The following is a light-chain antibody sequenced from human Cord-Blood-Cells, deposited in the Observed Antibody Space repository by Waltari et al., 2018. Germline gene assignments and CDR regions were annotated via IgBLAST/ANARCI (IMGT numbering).Light chain of an antibody. CDR1: KLGDKY. CDR3: QAWDSSTAVV. J-gene: IGLJ2*01. CDR2: QDS. V-gene: IGLV3-1*01. Sequence: QTASITCSGDKLGDKYACWYQQKPGQSPVLVIYQDSKRPPGIPERFSGSNSGNTATLTISGTQAMDEADYYCQAWDSSTAVVFGGGTKLTVL.